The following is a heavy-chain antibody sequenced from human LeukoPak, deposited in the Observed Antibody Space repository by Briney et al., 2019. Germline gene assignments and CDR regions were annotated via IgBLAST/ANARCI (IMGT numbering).Heavy chain of an antibody. D-gene: IGHD6-13*01. CDR1: GYTFTGYY. CDR2: INPNSGGT. Sequence: AASVKVSCKASGYTFTGYYMHWVRQAPGQGLEWMGWINPNSGGTNYAQKFQGRVTMTRDTSISTAYMELSRLRSDDTAVYYCARSLAVADHFDYWGQGTLVTVSS. CDR3: ARSLAVADHFDY. J-gene: IGHJ4*02. V-gene: IGHV1-2*02.